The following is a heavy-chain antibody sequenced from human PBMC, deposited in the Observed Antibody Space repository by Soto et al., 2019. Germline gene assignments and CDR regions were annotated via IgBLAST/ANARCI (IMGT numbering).Heavy chain of an antibody. CDR2: ISGSGSTI. CDR3: ARIGASEDAFDI. Sequence: QVQLVESGGGLVQPGGSLRLSCAASGFTFSDYYMSWIRQAPGKGLQWVAYISGSGSTIYYADSVKGRFTISRDNAKKSLYLSMNSLTAEDTAVYFCARIGASEDAFDIWGQGTLATVSS. D-gene: IGHD6-6*01. J-gene: IGHJ3*02. V-gene: IGHV3-11*01. CDR1: GFTFSDYY.